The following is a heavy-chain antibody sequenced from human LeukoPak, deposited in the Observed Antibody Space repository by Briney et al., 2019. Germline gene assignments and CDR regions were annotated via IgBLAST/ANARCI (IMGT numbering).Heavy chain of an antibody. CDR1: GFTFSSYE. J-gene: IGHJ6*03. V-gene: IGHV3-48*03. Sequence: GGSLRLSCAASGFTFSSYEMNWVRQAPGKGLEWVSYISSSGSTIYYADSVKGRFTISRDNAKNSLYLQMNSLRAEDTAVYYCARALSSFSVPTRYYYYYYMDVWGKGTTVTVSS. CDR2: ISSSGSTI. D-gene: IGHD6-13*01. CDR3: ARALSSFSVPTRYYYYYYMDV.